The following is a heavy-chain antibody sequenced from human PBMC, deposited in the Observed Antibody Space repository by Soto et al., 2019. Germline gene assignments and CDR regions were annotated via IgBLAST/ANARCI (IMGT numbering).Heavy chain of an antibody. CDR3: ARHSRTVSSWSPAGCFDL. D-gene: IGHD6-13*01. Sequence: QLQLQASGPGLVKPSETRSLTCTVSGGSISSSRYYWGWIRQPPGKGLEWIGNIYYSGSTYYNPSLKSRVTITVDTSKHQFALKLRSVTAADTAVHYCARHSRTVSSWSPAGCFDLWGRGTLVPVSS. V-gene: IGHV4-39*01. CDR1: GGSISSSRYY. CDR2: IYYSGST. J-gene: IGHJ2*01.